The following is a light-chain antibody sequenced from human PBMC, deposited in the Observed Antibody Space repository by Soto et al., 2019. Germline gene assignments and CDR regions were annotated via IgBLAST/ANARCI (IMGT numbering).Light chain of an antibody. J-gene: IGLJ2*01. Sequence: QSALTQPASVSGSPGQSITISCTGTSSDVGGSKYVSWYQQYPGKAPKLILYEVINRPSGVSDRFSGSKSGNTASLTISGLQVEDESDYYCSSYTRSNTVLFGGGTKVTVL. V-gene: IGLV2-14*01. CDR3: SSYTRSNTVL. CDR2: EVI. CDR1: SSDVGGSKY.